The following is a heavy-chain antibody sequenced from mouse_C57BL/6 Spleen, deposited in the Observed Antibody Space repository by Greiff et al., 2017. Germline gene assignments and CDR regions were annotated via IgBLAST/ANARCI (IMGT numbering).Heavy chain of an antibody. CDR1: GYTFTSYW. CDR3: ARSGRYDYDAGVDY. D-gene: IGHD2-4*01. V-gene: IGHV1-59*01. CDR2: IDPSDSYT. J-gene: IGHJ2*01. Sequence: QVQLQQPGAELVRPGTSVKLSCKASGYTFTSYWMHWVKQRPGQGLEWIGVIDPSDSYTNYNQKFKGKATLTVDTSSSTAYMQLSSLTSEDSAVYYCARSGRYDYDAGVDYWGQGTTLTVSS.